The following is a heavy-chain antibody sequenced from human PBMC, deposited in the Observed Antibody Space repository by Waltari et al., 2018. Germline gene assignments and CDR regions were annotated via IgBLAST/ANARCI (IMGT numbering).Heavy chain of an antibody. CDR3: ARGCGGDCYSQYAFDI. CDR2: IYYSGST. J-gene: IGHJ3*02. V-gene: IGHV4-39*07. Sequence: QLQLQESGPGLVKPSETLSLTCSVSGGSISSSSYYWGWIRQPPGKGLEWIGSIYYSGSTYYNPSLKSRVTISVETSKNQFSLKLSSVTAADTAVYYCARGCGGDCYSQYAFDIWGQGTMVTVSS. CDR1: GGSISSSSYY. D-gene: IGHD2-21*01.